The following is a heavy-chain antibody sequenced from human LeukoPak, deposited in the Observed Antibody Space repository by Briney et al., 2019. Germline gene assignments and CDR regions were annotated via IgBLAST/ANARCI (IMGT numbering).Heavy chain of an antibody. CDR2: IYSSGST. CDR1: GVSISSISYY. J-gene: IGHJ4*02. V-gene: IGHV4-39*01. Sequence: PSETLSLTCSGSGVSISSISYYWGWIRQPPGKGLEWIGNIYSSGSTYNNPSLKSRVIISVATSKTQFSLKLTSVTAADTAVYYWGRQGVVGATGFDYWGQGTLVTVSS. CDR3: GRQGVVGATGFDY. D-gene: IGHD1-26*01.